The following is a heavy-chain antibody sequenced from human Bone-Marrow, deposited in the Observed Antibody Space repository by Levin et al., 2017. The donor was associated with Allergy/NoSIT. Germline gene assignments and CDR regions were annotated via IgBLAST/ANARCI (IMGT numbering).Heavy chain of an antibody. Sequence: PGGSLRLSCAASGFTVSDNYMTWVRQAPGKGLEWVSTTYSGGTTYYTDSAKGRFTISRDNSKNTLYLQMNRLRVEDTAVYYCARGGLDRRVHMAVWGKGTTVTVSS. D-gene: IGHD3/OR15-3a*01. V-gene: IGHV3-53*01. CDR1: GFTVSDNY. J-gene: IGHJ6*03. CDR2: TYSGGTT. CDR3: ARGGLDRRVHMAV.